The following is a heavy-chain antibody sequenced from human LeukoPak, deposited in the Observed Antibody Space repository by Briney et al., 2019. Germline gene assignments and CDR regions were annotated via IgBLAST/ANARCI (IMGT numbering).Heavy chain of an antibody. CDR3: ARIGYRRAAADTGHYFDY. D-gene: IGHD6-13*01. Sequence: SGPALVKPTPTLTLTCTFSGFSLSTSGMCVSWIRQPPGKALEWLARIDWDDDKYYSTSMTTRLTLSKDTYKNKVVLTMNNMDPVDTATYYCARIGYRRAAADTGHYFDYWGQGTLVTVSS. CDR2: IDWDDDK. J-gene: IGHJ4*02. V-gene: IGHV2-70*11. CDR1: GFSLSTSGMC.